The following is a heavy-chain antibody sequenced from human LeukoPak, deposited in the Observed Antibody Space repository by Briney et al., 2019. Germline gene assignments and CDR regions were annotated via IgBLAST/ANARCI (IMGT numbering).Heavy chain of an antibody. V-gene: IGHV4-34*01. CDR3: ARSGYFDL. CDR1: GGSFSGYY. CDR2: INHSGST. D-gene: IGHD3-3*01. Sequence: TLSLTCAVYGGSFSGYYWSWIRPPPGKGLEWIGEINHSGSTNYNPSLKSRVTISVDTSKNQFSLKLSSVTAADTAVYYCARSGYFDLWGRGTLVTVSS. J-gene: IGHJ2*01.